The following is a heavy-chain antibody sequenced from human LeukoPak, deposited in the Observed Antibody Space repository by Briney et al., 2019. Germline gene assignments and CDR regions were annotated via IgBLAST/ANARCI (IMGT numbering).Heavy chain of an antibody. J-gene: IGHJ3*02. D-gene: IGHD4-17*01. CDR1: GYTFTNHG. CDR2: ISTYSGNT. V-gene: IGHV1-18*01. Sequence: ASVKVSCKASGYTFTNHGISWVRQAPGQGLEWMGWISTYSGNTNYAQELQGRVTMTTDTSTSTAYMELRSLRSDDTAVYYCARSGGWAYGDYDGFIAFDIWGQGTMVTVSS. CDR3: ARSGGWAYGDYDGFIAFDI.